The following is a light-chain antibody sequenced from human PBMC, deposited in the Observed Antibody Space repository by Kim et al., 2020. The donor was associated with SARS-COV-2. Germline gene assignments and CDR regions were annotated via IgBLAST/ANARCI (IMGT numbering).Light chain of an antibody. CDR3: CSYAGSSTYV. J-gene: IGLJ1*01. Sequence: QPVLTQPASVSGSPGQSITISCTGTSSDVGNYNLVSWYQQHPGKAPKLMIYEVTKRPSGVPNRFSGSKSGNTASLTISGLQAEDEADYYCCSYAGSSTYVFGTGTKVTVL. CDR2: EVT. V-gene: IGLV2-23*02. CDR1: SSDVGNYNL.